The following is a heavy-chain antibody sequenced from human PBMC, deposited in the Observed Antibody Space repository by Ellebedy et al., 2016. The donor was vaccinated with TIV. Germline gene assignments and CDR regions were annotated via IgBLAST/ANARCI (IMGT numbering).Heavy chain of an antibody. V-gene: IGHV3-21*01. Sequence: GGSLRLSXAASGFTFSSYSMNWVCQAPGKGLEWVSSISSSSSYIYYADSVKGRFTISRDNAKNSLYLQMNSLRAEDTAVYYCARDWVGAPVFDYWGQGTLVTVSS. CDR3: ARDWVGAPVFDY. J-gene: IGHJ4*02. D-gene: IGHD1-26*01. CDR2: ISSSSSYI. CDR1: GFTFSSYS.